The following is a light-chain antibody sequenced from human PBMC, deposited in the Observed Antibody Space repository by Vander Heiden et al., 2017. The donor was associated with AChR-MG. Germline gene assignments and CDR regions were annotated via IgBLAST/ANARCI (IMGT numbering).Light chain of an antibody. J-gene: IGKJ1*01. CDR2: APS. V-gene: IGKV1-39*01. CDR1: QSISSH. CDR3: QQSYSTPWT. Sequence: DIKMTQSPSSLSASVGDRAPIPCRASQSISSHLNWNRQKPGKAPTLLITAPSSLQRGVPSRFSGGGSGPDFPLTIGTLRPKDLPTFTCQQSYSTPWTFGQGTKVEIK.